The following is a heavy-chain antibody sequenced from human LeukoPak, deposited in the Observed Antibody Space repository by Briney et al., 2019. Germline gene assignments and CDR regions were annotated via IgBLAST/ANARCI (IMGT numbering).Heavy chain of an antibody. CDR3: ARGERIAVAASFDY. J-gene: IGHJ4*02. V-gene: IGHV4-34*01. CDR2: INHSGST. D-gene: IGHD6-19*01. CDR1: GGSLSGYY. Sequence: SETLSLTCAVYGGSLSGYYWSWIRQPPGKGLEWIGEINHSGSTNYNPSLKSRVTISVDTSKNQFSLKLSSVTAADTAVYYCARGERIAVAASFDYWGQGTLVTVSS.